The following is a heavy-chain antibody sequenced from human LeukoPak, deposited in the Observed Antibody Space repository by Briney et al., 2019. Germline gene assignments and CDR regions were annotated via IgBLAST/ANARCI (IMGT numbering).Heavy chain of an antibody. J-gene: IGHJ4*02. CDR1: GVSFSGYY. V-gene: IGHV4-34*01. D-gene: IGHD5-12*01. Sequence: SETLSLTCAVSGVSFSGYYWSWIRQPPGKGLEWIGEINHSGSTNYNPSLKSRVTISVDTSKNQFSLKLSSVTAADTAVYYCARGGYSGYDYAFDYWGQGTLVTVSS. CDR3: ARGGYSGYDYAFDY. CDR2: INHSGST.